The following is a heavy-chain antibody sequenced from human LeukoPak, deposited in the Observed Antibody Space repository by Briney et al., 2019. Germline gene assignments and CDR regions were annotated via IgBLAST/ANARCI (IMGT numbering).Heavy chain of an antibody. D-gene: IGHD2-2*01. CDR1: GFTFSSYA. CDR3: AKGGGVVVPAATFYFDY. Sequence: GGSLRLSCAASGFTFSSYAMSWVRQAPGKGLEWVSAISGSGGSTYYADSVKGRFTISRDNSKNTLYLQMNSLRAEDTAVYYCAKGGGVVVPAATFYFDYWGQGTLVTVSS. CDR2: ISGSGGST. V-gene: IGHV3-23*01. J-gene: IGHJ4*02.